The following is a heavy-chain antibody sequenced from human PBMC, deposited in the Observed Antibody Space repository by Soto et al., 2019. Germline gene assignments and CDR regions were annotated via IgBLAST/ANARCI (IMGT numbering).Heavy chain of an antibody. J-gene: IGHJ4*02. V-gene: IGHV5-51*01. CDR2: IYPGDYDT. CDR1: GYSFTTHW. Sequence: PGESLKISCRGSGYSFTTHWIGWVRQMAGKGLEWMGIIYPGDYDTRYSPSFQGQVTISAAKSISTAYLQWSTLKASDTAMYYCATSVKHDNDYWGQGTPVPVSP. CDR3: ATSVKHDNDY. D-gene: IGHD1-1*01.